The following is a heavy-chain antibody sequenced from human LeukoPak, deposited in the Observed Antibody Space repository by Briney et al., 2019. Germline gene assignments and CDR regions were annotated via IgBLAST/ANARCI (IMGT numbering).Heavy chain of an antibody. D-gene: IGHD4-17*01. V-gene: IGHV3-23*01. CDR3: AKDYGPLSSY. J-gene: IGHJ4*02. CDR1: GFTFSSSG. CDR2: ITYSGGST. Sequence: PGGSLRLSCAASGFTFSSSGMSWVRQAPGKGLEWVSSITYSGGSTYYADSVKGRFTISRDNSKNTLYLQMNSLRAEDTAVYYCAKDYGPLSSYWGQGILVTVSS.